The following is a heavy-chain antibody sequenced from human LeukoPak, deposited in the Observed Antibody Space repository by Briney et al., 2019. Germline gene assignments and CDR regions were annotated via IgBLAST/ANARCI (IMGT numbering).Heavy chain of an antibody. J-gene: IGHJ4*02. CDR3: ASLGVAGTRYYFDY. CDR1: GFTFSSYS. CDR2: ISSSSSYI. D-gene: IGHD6-19*01. Sequence: GGSLRLSCAASGFTFSSYSMNWVRQAPGKGLEWVSTISSSSSYIYYADSVKGRFTISRDNAKNSLYLQMNSLRAEDTAVYYCASLGVAGTRYYFDYWGQGTLVTVSS. V-gene: IGHV3-21*01.